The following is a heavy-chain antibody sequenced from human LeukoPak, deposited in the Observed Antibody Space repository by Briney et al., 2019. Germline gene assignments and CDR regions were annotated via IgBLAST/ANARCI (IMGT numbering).Heavy chain of an antibody. J-gene: IGHJ6*02. CDR1: GGSITSYY. D-gene: IGHD3-16*01. CDR3: ARDMMAINGYYYLMDV. V-gene: IGHV4-4*07. CDR2: IYVSGST. Sequence: SETLSLTCTVSGGSITSYYWSWIRQHAGKGLEWIGRIYVSGSTNYNPSLKSRVTMSVDTSKNQISLKLSSVTAADTAVYYCARDMMAINGYYYLMDVWGQGTTVTVSS.